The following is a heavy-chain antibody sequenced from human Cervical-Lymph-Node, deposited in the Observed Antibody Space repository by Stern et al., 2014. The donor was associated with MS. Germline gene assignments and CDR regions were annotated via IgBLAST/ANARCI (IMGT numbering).Heavy chain of an antibody. Sequence: EVQLVESGGGLIQPGGSLRLACAASGFTVSSSSMSWVRLAPGKGLEWVSGVYSGGITNYADSVKGRFTISRDISKNTLHLQMNSLRVEDTAIYYCARDQRVLGGGMDVWGQGTTVTVSS. J-gene: IGHJ6*02. CDR3: ARDQRVLGGGMDV. D-gene: IGHD3-10*01. V-gene: IGHV3-53*01. CDR2: VYSGGIT. CDR1: GFTVSSSS.